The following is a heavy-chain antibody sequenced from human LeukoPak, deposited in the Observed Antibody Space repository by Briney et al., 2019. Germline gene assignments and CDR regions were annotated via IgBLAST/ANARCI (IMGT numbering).Heavy chain of an antibody. CDR2: IKTDTGDP. Sequence: GASVKVSCKASGYSFTKYGMNWVRQAPGQGLEWMGWIKTDTGDPTYAHDFTGRYVFSLDTSVTTAYLEISGLKAEDTAVYYCSREGRDYWGQGTLVTVSS. J-gene: IGHJ4*02. CDR1: GYSFTKYG. V-gene: IGHV7-4-1*02. D-gene: IGHD1-26*01. CDR3: SREGRDY.